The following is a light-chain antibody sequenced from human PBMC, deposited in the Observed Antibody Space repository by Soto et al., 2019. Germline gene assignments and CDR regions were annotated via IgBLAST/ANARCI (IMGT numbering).Light chain of an antibody. CDR1: QSVSSSY. CDR3: QQYGSSTQYT. Sequence: EIVLTQSPGTLSLSPGERATLSCRASQSVSSSYLAWYQQKPGQAPRLLIYGASSRATGIPDRFSGSGSGTDFPRTISRLEPEDFAVYFLQQYGSSTQYTFGQGTKLEIK. J-gene: IGKJ2*01. V-gene: IGKV3-20*01. CDR2: GAS.